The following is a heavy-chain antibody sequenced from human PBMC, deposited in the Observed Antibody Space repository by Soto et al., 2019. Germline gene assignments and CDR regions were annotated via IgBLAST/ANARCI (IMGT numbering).Heavy chain of an antibody. Sequence: GGSLRLSCAASGFTFSSYGMHWVRQAPGKGLEWVAVISYDGSNKYYADYVKGRFTISRDNSKNTFYLQMNSLRAEDTAVYYCAKDPQLGANWFDPWGQGT. V-gene: IGHV3-30*18. CDR2: ISYDGSNK. D-gene: IGHD6-6*01. J-gene: IGHJ5*02. CDR3: AKDPQLGANWFDP. CDR1: GFTFSSYG.